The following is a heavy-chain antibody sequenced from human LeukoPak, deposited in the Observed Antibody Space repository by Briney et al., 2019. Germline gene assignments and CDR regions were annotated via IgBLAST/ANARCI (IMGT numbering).Heavy chain of an antibody. J-gene: IGHJ4*02. CDR2: TDHVGST. Sequence: SETLSLTCTVYSGTFNDYYCTWIRQSPGKGLEWIGETDHVGSTNYNPSLESRVTISVDTSKNRFSLKLSSVTAADTAVYYCARDGYLAVDYWGQGTLLTVSS. V-gene: IGHV4-34*01. CDR1: SGTFNDYY. D-gene: IGHD2-2*03. CDR3: ARDGYLAVDY.